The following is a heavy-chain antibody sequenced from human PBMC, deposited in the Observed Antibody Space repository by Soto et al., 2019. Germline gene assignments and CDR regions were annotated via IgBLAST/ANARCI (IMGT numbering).Heavy chain of an antibody. Sequence: EVQLVESGGGLVQPGGSLRLSCAASGFTFSSYSMNWVRQAPGKGLEWVSSISSSSSTIYYADSVKGRFNISRDNAKNSLYLQMNSLRAEDTAVYYCARDGFRGDYWGQGTLVTVSS. CDR2: ISSSSSTI. J-gene: IGHJ4*02. CDR3: ARDGFRGDY. D-gene: IGHD5-12*01. V-gene: IGHV3-48*01. CDR1: GFTFSSYS.